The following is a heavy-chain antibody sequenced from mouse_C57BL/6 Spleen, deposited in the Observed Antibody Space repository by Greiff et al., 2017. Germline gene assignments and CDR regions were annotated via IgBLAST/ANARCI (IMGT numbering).Heavy chain of an antibody. D-gene: IGHD2-2*01. CDR3: ARHEVNYGYDGYFDY. V-gene: IGHV1-62-2*01. Sequence: QVQLKESGAELVQPGASVQLSCTASGYTFTEYTIHWVKQRSGQGLAWIGWFYPGSGSIKYNEKFKDKATLTADKSSSTVDMELRRLTAEDSAVYFWARHEVNYGYDGYFDYWGQGTTLTVSS. CDR2: FYPGSGSI. CDR1: GYTFTEYT. J-gene: IGHJ2*01.